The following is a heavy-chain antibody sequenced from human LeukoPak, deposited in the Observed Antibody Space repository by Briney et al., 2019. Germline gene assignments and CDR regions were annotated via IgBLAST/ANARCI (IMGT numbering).Heavy chain of an antibody. D-gene: IGHD4-11*01. V-gene: IGHV4-39*07. Sequence: PSETLSLTCTVSGGSISSSSYYWGWIRQPPGKGLEWIGSIYYSGSTYYNPSLKSRVTISVDTSKNQFSLKLSSVTAADTAMYYCARDWAILTTSYFDYWGQGTLVTVSS. J-gene: IGHJ4*02. CDR2: IYYSGST. CDR3: ARDWAILTTSYFDY. CDR1: GGSISSSSYY.